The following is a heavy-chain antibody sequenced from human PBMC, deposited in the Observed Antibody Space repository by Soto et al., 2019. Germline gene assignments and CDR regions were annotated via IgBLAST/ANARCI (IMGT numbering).Heavy chain of an antibody. V-gene: IGHV4-34*01. D-gene: IGHD2-21*01. CDR1: GGSFSGYF. CDR2: INRSGGT. Sequence: QVQLQQWGAGLLKPSETLSLTCAVSGGSFSGYFWGWIRQPPGKGLEWIGEINRSGGTNYNPSLKSRATISVDTSKNHFSLKLSYVTAADTAVYYCARCGNYWGHGILVTVSS. CDR3: ARCGNY. J-gene: IGHJ4*01.